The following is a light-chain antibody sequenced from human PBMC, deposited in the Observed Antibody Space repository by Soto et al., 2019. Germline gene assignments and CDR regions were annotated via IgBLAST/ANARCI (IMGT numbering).Light chain of an antibody. Sequence: DIPMTQSPSVMSASVGDIVTITCRASQGINKDLVWFQQKPGKVPKRLIYGASSLQNGVPSRFSGSGSGTEFTLTIDNLQPEDFATYYCLQHSSFPRTFGQGTKLDFK. V-gene: IGKV1-17*03. J-gene: IGKJ2*01. CDR2: GAS. CDR1: QGINKD. CDR3: LQHSSFPRT.